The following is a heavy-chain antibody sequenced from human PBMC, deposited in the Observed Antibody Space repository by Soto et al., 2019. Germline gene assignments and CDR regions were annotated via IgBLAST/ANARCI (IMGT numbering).Heavy chain of an antibody. CDR1: GGSISSYY. J-gene: IGHJ5*02. D-gene: IGHD6-19*01. CDR3: ARDRSLRQWLVPRGWFDP. Sequence: KPSETLSLTCTVSGGSISSYYWSWIRQPAGKGLEWIGRIYTSGSTNYNPSLKSRVTMSVDTSKNQFSLKLSSVAAADTAVYYCARDRSLRQWLVPRGWFDPWGQGTLATVSS. CDR2: IYTSGST. V-gene: IGHV4-4*07.